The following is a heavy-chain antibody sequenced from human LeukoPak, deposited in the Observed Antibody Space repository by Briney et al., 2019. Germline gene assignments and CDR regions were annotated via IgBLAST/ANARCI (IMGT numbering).Heavy chain of an antibody. Sequence: SSYEMNWVRQSPGKGLEWIRSIYYSGNTYYNPSLKSRVTISVDTSKNQFSQKLSSVTAADTAVYYCARGDYYYDSTDLGAFDIWGQGTMVTVSS. CDR1: SSYE. CDR3: ARGDYYYDSTDLGAFDI. CDR2: IYYSGNT. D-gene: IGHD3-22*01. J-gene: IGHJ3*02. V-gene: IGHV4-39*01.